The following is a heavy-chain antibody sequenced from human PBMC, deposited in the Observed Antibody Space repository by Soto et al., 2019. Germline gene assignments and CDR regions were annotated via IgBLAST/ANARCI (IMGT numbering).Heavy chain of an antibody. Sequence: QVQLQESGPGLVKPSQTLSLTCTVSGGSISSGGYYWSWIRQHPGKGLEWIGYIYYSGSTYYNPSLKSRVTISVYTSKNQFSLKLSSVTAADTAMYYCAREGLRGPIYYGMDVWGQGTTVTVSS. V-gene: IGHV4-31*03. CDR2: IYYSGST. D-gene: IGHD4-17*01. CDR1: GGSISSGGYY. CDR3: AREGLRGPIYYGMDV. J-gene: IGHJ6*02.